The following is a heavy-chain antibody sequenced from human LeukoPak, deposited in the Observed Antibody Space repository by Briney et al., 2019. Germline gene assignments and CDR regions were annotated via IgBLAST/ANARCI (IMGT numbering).Heavy chain of an antibody. CDR3: ARGEYDILTGYYKEADY. V-gene: IGHV1-2*02. CDR2: INPNSGGT. J-gene: IGHJ4*02. CDR1: GYTFTGYY. Sequence: ASVKVSCKASGYTFTGYYMHWVRQAPGQGLEWMGWINPNSGGTNYAQKFQGRVTMTRDTSISTAYMELSRLRSDDTAVYYCARGEYDILTGYYKEADYWGQGTLVTVSS. D-gene: IGHD3-9*01.